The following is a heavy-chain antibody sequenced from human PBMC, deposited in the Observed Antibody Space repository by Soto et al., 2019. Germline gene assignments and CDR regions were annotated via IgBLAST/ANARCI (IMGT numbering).Heavy chain of an antibody. D-gene: IGHD2-15*01. CDR1: GFTFRSFT. CDR2: ISSNSTYI. V-gene: IGHV3-21*01. Sequence: CGSLRLSCAASGFTFRSFTMNWVRQAPGKGLEWVSTISSNSTYIYYTDALVGRFTISRDNAKNSLHLQMNSLRAEDTAVHYCTGDASRASSDRGWFDHWGPGTLVTVSS. CDR3: TGDASRASSDRGWFDH. J-gene: IGHJ5*02.